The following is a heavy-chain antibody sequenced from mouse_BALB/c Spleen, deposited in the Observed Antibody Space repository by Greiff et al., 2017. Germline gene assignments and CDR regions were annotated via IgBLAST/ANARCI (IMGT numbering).Heavy chain of an antibody. CDR2: ISDGGSYT. D-gene: IGHD2-4*01. V-gene: IGHV5-4*02. Sequence: EVQLVESGGGLVKPGGSLKLSCAASGFTFSDYYMYWVRQTPEKRLEWVATISDGGSYTYYPDSVKGRFTISRDNAKNNLYLQMSSLKSEDTAMYYCARGGGYYDYDEYFDVWGAGTTVTVSS. J-gene: IGHJ1*01. CDR1: GFTFSDYY. CDR3: ARGGGYYDYDEYFDV.